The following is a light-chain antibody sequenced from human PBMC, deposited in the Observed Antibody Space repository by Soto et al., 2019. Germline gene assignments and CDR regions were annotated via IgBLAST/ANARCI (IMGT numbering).Light chain of an antibody. CDR3: QQSYSTPFT. CDR1: QSISSY. Sequence: DLQMTQSPSSLYASVGDRVTITCRASQSISSYLNWYQQKPGKAPKLLIYAASSLQSGVQSRFSGSGYGTDFTLTISSLQPEDFATYYCQQSYSTPFTFGQGTRLEIK. CDR2: AAS. V-gene: IGKV1-39*01. J-gene: IGKJ5*01.